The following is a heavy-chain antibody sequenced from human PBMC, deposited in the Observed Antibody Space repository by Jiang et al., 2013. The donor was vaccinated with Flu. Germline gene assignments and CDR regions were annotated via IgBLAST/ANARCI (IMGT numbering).Heavy chain of an antibody. CDR2: IYHPQIT. V-gene: IGHV4-38-2*01. D-gene: IGHD2-8*01. Sequence: KPSETLSLTCVVSNYSISSNNYWVWLRQSPGMGLEWIGSIYHPQITYKNPTLESRVLLSLDTSKNQFSVRLKSVTAADTALYYCARGGMVARYGFDFWGQGILVTVSS. CDR3: ARGGMVARYGFDF. J-gene: IGHJ4*02. CDR1: NYSISSNNY.